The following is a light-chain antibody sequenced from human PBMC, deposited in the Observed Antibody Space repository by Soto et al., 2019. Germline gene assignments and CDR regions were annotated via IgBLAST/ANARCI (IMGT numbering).Light chain of an antibody. J-gene: IGKJ5*01. CDR3: QQTYSTLSIT. V-gene: IGKV1-39*01. Sequence: DIQMTQSPSSLSASVGDRVTITCRASESIARHLNWYQQKPGKAPKLLIYAASSLRNGVPSRFRGVGSGTDFTLTISNLQPEDFATYYCQQTYSTLSITFGQGTRLEIK. CDR2: AAS. CDR1: ESIARH.